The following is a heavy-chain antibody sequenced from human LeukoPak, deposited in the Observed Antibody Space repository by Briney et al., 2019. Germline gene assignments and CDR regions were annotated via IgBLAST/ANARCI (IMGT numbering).Heavy chain of an antibody. D-gene: IGHD6-13*01. CDR2: INHSGST. CDR1: GVSFSGCY. V-gene: IGHV4-34*01. Sequence: SETLSLTCAVYGVSFSGCYWSWIRQPPGKGLEWIGEINHSGSTNYNPSLKSRVTISVDTSKNQFSLKLSSVTAADTAVYYCASLVVGSSLVWFDPWGQGTLVTVSS. J-gene: IGHJ5*02. CDR3: ASLVVGSSLVWFDP.